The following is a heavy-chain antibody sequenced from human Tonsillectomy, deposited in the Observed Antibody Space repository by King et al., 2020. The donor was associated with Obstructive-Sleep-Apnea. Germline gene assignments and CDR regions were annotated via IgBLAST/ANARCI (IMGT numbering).Heavy chain of an antibody. J-gene: IGHJ3*02. CDR2: TYYRSKWYN. CDR1: GDSVSSNSAA. Sequence: VQPQQSGPGLVKPSQTLSLTCAISGDSVSSNSAAWNWIRQSPSRGLEWLGRTYYRSKWYNDYAVSVKSRISINPDTSKNQFSLQLNSVTPEDTAVYYCATALYYDSSGYSDDAFDIWGQGTMVTVSS. CDR3: ATALYYDSSGYSDDAFDI. V-gene: IGHV6-1*01. D-gene: IGHD3-22*01.